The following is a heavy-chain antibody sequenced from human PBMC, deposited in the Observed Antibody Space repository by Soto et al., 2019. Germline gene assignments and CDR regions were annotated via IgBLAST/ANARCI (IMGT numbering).Heavy chain of an antibody. J-gene: IGHJ4*02. D-gene: IGHD2-15*01. CDR2: ISYHGSNK. Sequence: GGSLRLSCVVSGFIFSDHGMHWVRQAPGKGLEWVAAISYHGSNKYYADSVKGRFTISRDNSKNTLYLQMNSLRAEDTAVYYCAKWTPTYCSGGSCEDYWGQGTLVTVSS. CDR3: AKWTPTYCSGGSCEDY. V-gene: IGHV3-30*18. CDR1: GFIFSDHG.